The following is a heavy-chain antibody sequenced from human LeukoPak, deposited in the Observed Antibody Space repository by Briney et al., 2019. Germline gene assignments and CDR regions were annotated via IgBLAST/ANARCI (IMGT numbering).Heavy chain of an antibody. CDR3: AKDPRRFYYYYGMDV. CDR2: ISYDGSNK. J-gene: IGHJ6*02. CDR1: GFTFSSYG. V-gene: IGHV3-30*18. Sequence: QPGGSLRLSCAASGFTFSSYGMHWVRQAPGKGLEWVAVISYDGSNKYYADSVKGRFTISRDNSKNTLYLQMNSLRAEDTAVYYCAKDPRRFYYYYGMDVWGQGTTVTVSS. D-gene: IGHD3-10*01.